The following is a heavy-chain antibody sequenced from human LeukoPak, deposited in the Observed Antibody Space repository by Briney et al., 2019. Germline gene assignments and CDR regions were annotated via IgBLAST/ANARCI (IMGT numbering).Heavy chain of an antibody. D-gene: IGHD2-21*02. Sequence: ASVRVSCKASVYSFNTYDINWVRRATGQALEWRGWMKPDSGATGYAPRIPGRDTIARNMSISTAYMVPRSLRSEDTAGYYGVRGGLQCRGTDCYSTGLFDSWGRGPLVIASS. CDR1: VYSFNTYD. J-gene: IGHJ4*02. V-gene: IGHV1-8*03. CDR2: MKPDSGAT. CDR3: VRGGLQCRGTDCYSTGLFDS.